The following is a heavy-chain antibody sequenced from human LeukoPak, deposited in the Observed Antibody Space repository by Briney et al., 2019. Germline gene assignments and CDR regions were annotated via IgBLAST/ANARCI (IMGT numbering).Heavy chain of an antibody. CDR2: ISAGNGNT. J-gene: IGHJ4*02. D-gene: IGHD1-26*01. Sequence: ASVKVSCKASGYTFTSYATHRVRQAPGQRLEWMGWISAGNGNTKYSQNFQGRVTFISNTSATTAFMELSSLRSEDAAVYYCARDSGSGSNDYWGQGTLVTVSS. V-gene: IGHV1-3*01. CDR1: GYTFTSYA. CDR3: ARDSGSGSNDY.